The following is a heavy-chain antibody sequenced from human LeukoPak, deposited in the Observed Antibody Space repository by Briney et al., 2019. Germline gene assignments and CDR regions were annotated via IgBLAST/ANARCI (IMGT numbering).Heavy chain of an antibody. CDR2: IYYSGST. J-gene: IGHJ4*02. CDR1: GGSISSYY. D-gene: IGHD3-10*01. V-gene: IGHV4-59*01. Sequence: SETLSLTCTVSGGSISSYYWSWIRQLPGKGLEWSGYIYYSGSTNYNPSLKSRVTISVDTSKNQFSLKLSSVTAADTAVYYCARAEDYYGSAGLIDYWGQGTLVTVSS. CDR3: ARAEDYYGSAGLIDY.